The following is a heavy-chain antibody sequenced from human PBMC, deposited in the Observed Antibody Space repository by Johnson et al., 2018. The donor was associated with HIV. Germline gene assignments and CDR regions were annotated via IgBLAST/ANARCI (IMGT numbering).Heavy chain of an antibody. J-gene: IGHJ3*02. CDR2: INWNGGST. Sequence: EVQLVESGGGVVQPGGSLRLSCAASGFTFNNYDMHWVRQAPGKGLEWVSGINWNGGSTGYADSMKGRFTISRDNAKNSLYLQMNSLRAEDTALYYCARDRQAVRGTFDIWGQGTMVTVSS. CDR1: GFTFNNYD. D-gene: IGHD6-19*01. CDR3: ARDRQAVRGTFDI. V-gene: IGHV3-20*04.